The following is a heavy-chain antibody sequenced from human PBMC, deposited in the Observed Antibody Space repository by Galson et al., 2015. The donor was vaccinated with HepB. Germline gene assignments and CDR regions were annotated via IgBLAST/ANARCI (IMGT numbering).Heavy chain of an antibody. CDR2: IKSKTDGGTP. J-gene: IGHJ4*02. CDR3: TTDISNYNVLTGYVDDY. V-gene: IGHV3-15*01. D-gene: IGHD3-9*01. Sequence: SLRLSCAASGFTFSNAWMSWVRQAPGEGLEWVGRIKSKTDGGTPDYAAPVKGRFTISRDDSKNTLYLQMNSLKTEDTAVYYCTTDISNYNVLTGYVDDYWGQGTLVTVSS. CDR1: GFTFSNAW.